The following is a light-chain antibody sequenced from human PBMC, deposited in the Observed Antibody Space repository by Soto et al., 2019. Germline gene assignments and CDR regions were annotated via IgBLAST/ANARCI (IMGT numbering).Light chain of an antibody. V-gene: IGKV1-39*01. CDR3: QHSHSPPPT. CDR2: DAS. CDR1: QSISSY. Sequence: DIQMTQSPSSLSASVGDRVTITCRASQSISSYLYWYQQKPGKAPKLLIYDASSLLGGVSSRFSGRGSGTDFNLTISSLQPEYFAKYYCQHSHSPPPTFGPGTKVDIK. J-gene: IGKJ3*01.